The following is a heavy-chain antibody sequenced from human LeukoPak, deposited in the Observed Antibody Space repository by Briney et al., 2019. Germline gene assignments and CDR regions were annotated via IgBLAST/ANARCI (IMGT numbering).Heavy chain of an antibody. Sequence: PGGSLRLFCAASGFTFSSCGMSWVRQAPGKGLEWVSSISGSGDSTFYADSVKGRFSISRDNSKNTLYLQVNGLRTEDTAVYYCAKDRLLNCRGDCYIFDYWGQGTVVTVSS. CDR2: ISGSGDST. J-gene: IGHJ4*02. CDR3: AKDRLLNCRGDCYIFDY. V-gene: IGHV3-23*01. D-gene: IGHD2-21*02. CDR1: GFTFSSCG.